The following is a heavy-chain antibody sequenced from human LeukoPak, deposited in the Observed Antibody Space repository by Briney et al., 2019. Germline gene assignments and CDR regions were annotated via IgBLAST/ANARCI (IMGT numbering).Heavy chain of an antibody. V-gene: IGHV1-18*01. CDR3: ARNYCSGGSCSPIDDY. CDR1: GYTFTSYG. CDR2: ISAYNGNT. J-gene: IGHJ4*02. D-gene: IGHD2-15*01. Sequence: ASVKVSCKASGYTFTSYGISWVRQAPGQGLEWMGWISAYNGNTNYAQKLQGRVTMTTDTSTSTAYMELRSLRSDDTAVYYCARNYCSGGSCSPIDDYWGQGTLVTVSS.